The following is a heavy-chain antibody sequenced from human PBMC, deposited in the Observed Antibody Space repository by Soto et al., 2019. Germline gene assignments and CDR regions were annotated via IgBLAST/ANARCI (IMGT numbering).Heavy chain of an antibody. V-gene: IGHV4-30-4*01. CDR2: IYDSETT. CDR3: ARDRQSEIVAMLASNGMDV. D-gene: IGHD5-12*01. J-gene: IGHJ6*02. Sequence: QVQLQESGPGLVKPSQTLSLTCTVSGGSINSDDSYWSWLRQPPGRGLEWIGYIYDSETTYYNPSLKSRVTISVATSKNQFSLRLNPVTAADTAVYYCARDRQSEIVAMLASNGMDVWGQGTTVIVSS. CDR1: GGSINSDDSY.